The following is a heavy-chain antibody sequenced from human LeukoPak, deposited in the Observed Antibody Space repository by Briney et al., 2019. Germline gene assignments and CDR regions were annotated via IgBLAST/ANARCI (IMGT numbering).Heavy chain of an antibody. CDR2: IWYDGSDK. V-gene: IGHV3-33*01. Sequence: GGSLRLSCAASEFTFSSYGMHWVRQAPGKGLEWVAIIWYDGSDKYYADSVKGRFTISRDNSKNTLYLQMNSLRAEDTAVYYCARRHHFGFLDSWGQGTLVTVSS. D-gene: IGHD3-10*01. J-gene: IGHJ4*02. CDR3: ARRHHFGFLDS. CDR1: EFTFSSYG.